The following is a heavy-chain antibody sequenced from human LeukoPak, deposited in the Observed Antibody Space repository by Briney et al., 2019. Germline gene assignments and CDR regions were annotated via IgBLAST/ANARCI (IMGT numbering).Heavy chain of an antibody. CDR1: GFTFSSYA. V-gene: IGHV3-23*01. CDR3: ARDKGVGFGRGTSGFDY. J-gene: IGHJ4*02. Sequence: GGSLRLSCAASGFTFSSYAMSWVRQAPGKGLEWVSAISGSGGSTYYADSVKGRFTISRDNAKNSLYLQMNSLRAEDTAVYYCARDKGVGFGRGTSGFDYWGQGTLVTVSS. CDR2: ISGSGGST. D-gene: IGHD1-1*01.